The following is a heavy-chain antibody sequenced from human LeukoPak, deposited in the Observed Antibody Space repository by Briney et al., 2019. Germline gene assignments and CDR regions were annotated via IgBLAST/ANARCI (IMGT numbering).Heavy chain of an antibody. CDR2: ISGSGGST. Sequence: PGGSLRLSCAASGFTFSSHAMTWVRQAPGKGLEWVSAISGSGGSTYYADSVKGRFTISRDNSKNTLYLQMNSLRAEDTAVYYCAKEYGSGSYYYDYWGQGTLVTVSS. CDR1: GFTFSSHA. CDR3: AKEYGSGSYYYDY. D-gene: IGHD3-10*01. V-gene: IGHV3-23*01. J-gene: IGHJ4*02.